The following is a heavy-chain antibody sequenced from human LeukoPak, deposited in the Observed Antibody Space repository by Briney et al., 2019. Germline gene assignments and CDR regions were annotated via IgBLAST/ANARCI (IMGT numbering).Heavy chain of an antibody. V-gene: IGHV1-46*01. Sequence: ASVTVSCKASGYTFTRYYMHWVRQAPGQGLEWMGIINPSGGSARCAQKFQGRVTMTRDTSTSTVYMEVSSLRSEDTAVYYCARLADYDSSGYLSYWGQGTLVTVSS. CDR3: ARLADYDSSGYLSY. CDR1: GYTFTRYY. D-gene: IGHD3-22*01. CDR2: INPSGGSA. J-gene: IGHJ4*02.